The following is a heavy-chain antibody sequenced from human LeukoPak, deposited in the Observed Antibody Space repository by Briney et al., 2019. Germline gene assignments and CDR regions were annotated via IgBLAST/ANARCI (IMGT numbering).Heavy chain of an antibody. CDR2: ISSSSSYI. J-gene: IGHJ4*02. D-gene: IGHD6-19*01. Sequence: GGSLRLSCAASGFTFSSYSMNWVRQAPGKGLEWVSSISSSSSYIYYADSVKGRFTISRDNSKNTLYVQMNSLRAEDTAVYYCARGAYSRGWTTFDYWGQGTLVTVSS. CDR3: ARGAYSRGWTTFDY. V-gene: IGHV3-21*01. CDR1: GFTFSSYS.